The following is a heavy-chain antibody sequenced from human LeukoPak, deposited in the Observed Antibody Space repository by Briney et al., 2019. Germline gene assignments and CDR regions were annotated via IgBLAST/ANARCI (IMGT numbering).Heavy chain of an antibody. CDR3: ARARGLGPGGWFDP. CDR1: GVTFSDSY. D-gene: IGHD3-10*01. Sequence: GGSLRLSCAASGVTFSDSYKCWIRQAPGKGLEWVSYISNSGDTINYSDSVKGRFTVSRDNAKNSLYLQMNSLRAEDTAVYYCARARGLGPGGWFDPWGQGTLVTVSS. J-gene: IGHJ5*02. V-gene: IGHV3-11*01. CDR2: ISNSGDTI.